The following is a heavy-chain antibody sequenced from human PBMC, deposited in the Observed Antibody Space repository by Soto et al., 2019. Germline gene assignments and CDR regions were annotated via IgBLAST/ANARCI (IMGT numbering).Heavy chain of an antibody. CDR2: MSAYNGNT. D-gene: IGHD5-12*01. Sequence: QVQLVQSGAEVKKPGASVKVSCKASGYTFTSYGISWVRQAPGQGLEWMGWMSAYNGNTNYAQKLQGRVTMTTHTFTGTAYMELRGLRSEVTSVYSCPRDGLEACDIWGQGTIVTVSS. CDR3: PRDGLEACDI. J-gene: IGHJ3*02. V-gene: IGHV1-18*01. CDR1: GYTFTSYG.